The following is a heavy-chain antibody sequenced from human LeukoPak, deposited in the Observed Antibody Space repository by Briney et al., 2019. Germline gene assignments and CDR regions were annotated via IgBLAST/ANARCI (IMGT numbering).Heavy chain of an antibody. CDR2: IIPMIDTP. J-gene: IGHJ4*02. CDR3: AIFQGTYGDNDNDY. D-gene: IGHD4-17*01. V-gene: IGHV1-69*13. CDR1: GGTFRSNA. Sequence: SVKVSCKASGGTFRSNAINWVRQAPGKGLEWMGGIIPMIDTPKYAQRFQGRVTITADDSTSTSYMVVSSLRSEDTAVYYCAIFQGTYGDNDNDYWGQGTLVTVSS.